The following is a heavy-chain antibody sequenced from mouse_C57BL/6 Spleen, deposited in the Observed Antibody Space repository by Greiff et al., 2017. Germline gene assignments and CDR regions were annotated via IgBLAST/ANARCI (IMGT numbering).Heavy chain of an antibody. Sequence: VQLQQSGPELVKPGASVKIPCKASGYTFTDYNMDWVKQSHGKSLEWIGDINPNNGGTIYNQKFKGKATLTVDKSSSTAYMELRSLTSEDTAVYYCARQDYYGNYDPFAYWGQGTLVTVSA. CDR3: ARQDYYGNYDPFAY. CDR1: GYTFTDYN. CDR2: INPNNGGT. J-gene: IGHJ3*01. D-gene: IGHD2-1*01. V-gene: IGHV1-18*01.